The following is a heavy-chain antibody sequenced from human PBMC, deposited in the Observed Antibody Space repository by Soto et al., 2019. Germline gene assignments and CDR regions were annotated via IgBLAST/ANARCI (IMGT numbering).Heavy chain of an antibody. CDR2: ISYDGSNK. CDR3: ANIAVAGNQFDY. V-gene: IGHV3-30*18. D-gene: IGHD6-19*01. J-gene: IGHJ4*02. CDR1: GFTFSSYG. Sequence: ESGGGVVQPGRSLRLSCAASGFTFSSYGMHWVRQAPGKGLEWVAVISYDGSNKYYADSVKGRFTISRDNSKNTLYLQMNSLRAEDTAVYYCANIAVAGNQFDYWGQGTLVTVSS.